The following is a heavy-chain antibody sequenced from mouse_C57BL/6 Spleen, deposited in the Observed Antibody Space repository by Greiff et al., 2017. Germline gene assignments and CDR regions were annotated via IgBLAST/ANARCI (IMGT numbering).Heavy chain of an antibody. J-gene: IGHJ2*01. Sequence: QVQLQQSGPELVKPGASVKISCKASGYAFSSSWMNWVKQRPGTGLEWIGRIYPGDGDTNYNGKFKGKATLTADKSASTAYMQRSSLTCEDSAVDDCARAGSGGYVYYFDYGGQGTTLTVSS. D-gene: IGHD3-2*02. CDR3: ARAGSGGYVYYFDY. CDR1: GYAFSSSW. CDR2: IYPGDGDT. V-gene: IGHV1-82*01.